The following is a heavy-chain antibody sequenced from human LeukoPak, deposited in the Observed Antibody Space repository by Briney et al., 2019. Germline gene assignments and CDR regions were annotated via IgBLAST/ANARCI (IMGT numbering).Heavy chain of an antibody. Sequence: PGGSLRLSCAASGFTFSSYWMSWVRQAPGKGLEWVANIKRDGSDKYYVGSVEGRFTISRDNDKNSLYLQMSSLRAEDTAIYYCARALYNRGLYPGHLHSWGQGALVAVSS. CDR2: IKRDGSDK. D-gene: IGHD1-14*01. CDR3: ARALYNRGLYPGHLHS. V-gene: IGHV3-7*01. J-gene: IGHJ4*02. CDR1: GFTFSSYW.